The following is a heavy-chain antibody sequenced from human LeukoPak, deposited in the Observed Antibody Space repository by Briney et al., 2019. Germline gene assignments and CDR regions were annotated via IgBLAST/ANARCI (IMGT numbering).Heavy chain of an antibody. J-gene: IGHJ4*02. Sequence: PSETLSLTCTVSGGSVGSSSYYWGWIRQPPGKGLEWIGSIYDSGSTYYNPSLKSRVTISVDTSKNQFSLKLSSVTAADTAGYYCARHGWMATINPSYWGQGALVTVSS. CDR3: ARHGWMATINPSY. V-gene: IGHV4-39*01. CDR1: GGSVGSSSYY. CDR2: IYDSGST. D-gene: IGHD5-24*01.